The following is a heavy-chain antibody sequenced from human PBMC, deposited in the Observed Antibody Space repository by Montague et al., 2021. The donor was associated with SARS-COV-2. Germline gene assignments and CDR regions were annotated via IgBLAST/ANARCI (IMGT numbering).Heavy chain of an antibody. Sequence: TLSLTCSVSGVSVNSGTNYWTWIRQQPGKGLEWIGYIYSSGVTYYNPSLRSRVTISLDTSQNQFSLNLSPVTGAGTARYYCARDPRVANYFDYWGQGTPVTVSS. V-gene: IGHV4-31*03. CDR2: IYSSGVT. D-gene: IGHD3-10*01. CDR3: ARDPRVANYFDY. CDR1: GVSVNSGTNY. J-gene: IGHJ4*02.